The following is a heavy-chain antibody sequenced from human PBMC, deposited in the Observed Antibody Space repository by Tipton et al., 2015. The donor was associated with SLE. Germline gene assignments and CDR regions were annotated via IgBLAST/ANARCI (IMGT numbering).Heavy chain of an antibody. CDR1: GFTFSSYA. V-gene: IGHV3-23*04. CDR3: AKIVAAAGTWYYYYYGMDV. CDR2: ISGSGGST. J-gene: IGHJ6*02. Sequence: QLVQSGRGLVQPGGSLRLSCAASGFTFSSYAMSWVRQAPGKGLEWVSAISGSGGSTYYADSVKGRFTISRDNSKNTLYLQMNSLRAEDTAVYYCAKIVAAAGTWYYYYYGMDVWGQGTTVTVSS. D-gene: IGHD6-13*01.